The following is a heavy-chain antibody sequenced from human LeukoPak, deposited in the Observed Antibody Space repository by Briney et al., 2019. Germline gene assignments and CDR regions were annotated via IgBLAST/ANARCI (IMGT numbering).Heavy chain of an antibody. J-gene: IGHJ3*02. CDR1: GYTFTSYY. V-gene: IGHV1-46*01. CDR2: INPSGGST. CDR3: ARVGYCCSTSCSHGAFDI. D-gene: IGHD2-2*01. Sequence: GASVKVSCKASGYTFTSYYMHWVRQAPGQGLEWMGIINPSGGSTSNAQKFQGRVTMTRDTSTSTVYMELSSLRSEDTAVYYCARVGYCCSTSCSHGAFDIWGQGTMVTVSS.